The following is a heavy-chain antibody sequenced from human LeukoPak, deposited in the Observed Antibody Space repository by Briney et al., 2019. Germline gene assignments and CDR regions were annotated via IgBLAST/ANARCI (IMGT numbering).Heavy chain of an antibody. Sequence: GGSLRLSFAASGFILSSYAMGWVRQAPGKGLEWVSAISTSGGSTYYADSVKGRFTISRDNSKNTLYLQMNSLRAEDTAVYYCAKRGWDLVVYWGQGTLVTVSS. CDR3: AKRGWDLVVY. CDR1: GFILSSYA. J-gene: IGHJ4*02. CDR2: ISTSGGST. V-gene: IGHV3-23*01. D-gene: IGHD1-26*01.